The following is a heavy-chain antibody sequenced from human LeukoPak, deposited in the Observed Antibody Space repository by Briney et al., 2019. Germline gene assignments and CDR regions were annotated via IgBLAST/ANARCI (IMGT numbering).Heavy chain of an antibody. CDR2: MDADGSNT. D-gene: IGHD3-10*01. V-gene: IGHV3-74*01. CDR1: GFTFKNSW. J-gene: IGHJ4*02. Sequence: GGSLRLSCVASGFTFKNSWMHWVREVPGKGLVWVSRMDADGSNTHCVDSVKGRFTISRDNAKNSLYLQMNSLRAEDTAVYYCARDGTLWFGELLFDYWGQGTLVTVSS. CDR3: ARDGTLWFGELLFDY.